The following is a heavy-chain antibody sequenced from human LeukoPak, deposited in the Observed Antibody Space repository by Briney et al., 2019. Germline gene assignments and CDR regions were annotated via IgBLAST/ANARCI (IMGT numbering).Heavy chain of an antibody. D-gene: IGHD3-3*01. CDR1: GFAFSSYA. Sequence: GGSLRLSCAASGFAFSSYAMSWVRQAPGKGLEWVSAISGSGGSTYYAGSVKGRFTISRDNSKNTLYLQMNSLRAEDTAVYYCAKSYYDFWSGYLVPGNWFDPWGQGTLVTVSS. V-gene: IGHV3-23*01. CDR3: AKSYYDFWSGYLVPGNWFDP. CDR2: ISGSGGST. J-gene: IGHJ5*02.